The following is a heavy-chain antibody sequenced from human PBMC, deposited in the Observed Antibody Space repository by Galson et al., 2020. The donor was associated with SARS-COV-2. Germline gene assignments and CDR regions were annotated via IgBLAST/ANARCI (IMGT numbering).Heavy chain of an antibody. V-gene: IGHV3-9*01. CDR1: GFTFDDYA. D-gene: IGHD5-12*01. CDR2: INWGSGSI. CDR3: VKDKGDDIVPYSYGMDV. Sequence: SLKISCAASGFTFDDYAMHWVRQAPGKGLEWVSGINWGSGSIAYAASVRGRFTISRDNAEKSLFLQMNSLRAEDTALYYCVKDKGDDIVPYSYGMDVWGQGTTVTVSS. J-gene: IGHJ6*02.